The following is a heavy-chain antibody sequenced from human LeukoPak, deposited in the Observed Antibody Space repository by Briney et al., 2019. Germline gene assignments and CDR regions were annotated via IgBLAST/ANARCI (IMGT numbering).Heavy chain of an antibody. D-gene: IGHD2-15*01. CDR3: ARDRGYCSGGSCSLTNYFDS. J-gene: IGHJ4*02. CDR2: ISYDGSNK. Sequence: GGSLRLSCAASGFTFSIYAMHWVRQAPGKGLEWVAVISYDGSNKYYADSVKGRLTISRDNSKNTLYLQMNSLRAEDTALYYCARDRGYCSGGSCSLTNYFDSWGQGTLVTVSS. V-gene: IGHV3-30-3*01. CDR1: GFTFSIYA.